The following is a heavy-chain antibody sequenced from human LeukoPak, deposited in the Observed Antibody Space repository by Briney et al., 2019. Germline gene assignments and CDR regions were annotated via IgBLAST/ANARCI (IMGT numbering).Heavy chain of an antibody. D-gene: IGHD3-9*01. CDR2: ISSGDRT. Sequence: GGSLRLSCAASGFTFNTFNMNWVRQAPGKGLEWVAGISSGDRTFHAESVKGRFTISRDKSKDTLYLQMNSLRAEDTAVYYCAKDATASPYFHWFDNWGQGTQVIVSS. J-gene: IGHJ4*02. CDR1: GFTFNTFN. CDR3: AKDATASPYFHWFDN. V-gene: IGHV3-23*01.